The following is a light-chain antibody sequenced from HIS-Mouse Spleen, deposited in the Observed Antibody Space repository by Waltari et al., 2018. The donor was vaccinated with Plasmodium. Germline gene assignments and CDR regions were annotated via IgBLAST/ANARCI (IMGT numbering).Light chain of an antibody. J-gene: IGKJ3*01. CDR1: QGVSSN. CDR3: QQYNNWSFT. V-gene: IGKV3-15*01. CDR2: GAS. Sequence: IVTKPSPATLSVSPGERATPSRRASQGVSSNLAWEQRKPGQAPRLLIYGASTRATGIPARFSGSGSGTEFTLTISSLQSEDFAVYYCQQYNNWSFTFGPGTKVDIK.